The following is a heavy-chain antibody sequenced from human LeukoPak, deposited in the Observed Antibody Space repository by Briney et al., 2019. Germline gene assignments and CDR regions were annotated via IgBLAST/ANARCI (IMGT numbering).Heavy chain of an antibody. V-gene: IGHV4-59*01. J-gene: IGHJ3*02. CDR3: ARAQPLYYYDSSGPREAFDI. CDR2: NYYSGST. Sequence: SETLSLTCTVSGGSISSYYWSWIRQPPGKGLEWIGYNYYSGSTNYNPSLKSRVTISVDTSKNQFSLKLSSVTAADTAVYYCARAQPLYYYDSSGPREAFDIWGRGTMVTVSS. CDR1: GGSISSYY. D-gene: IGHD3-22*01.